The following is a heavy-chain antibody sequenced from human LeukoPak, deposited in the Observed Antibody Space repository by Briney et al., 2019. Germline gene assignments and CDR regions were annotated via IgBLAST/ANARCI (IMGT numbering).Heavy chain of an antibody. V-gene: IGHV4-59*01. CDR2: IYYSGST. D-gene: IGHD3/OR15-3a*01. Sequence: PSETLSLTCTVSGGSISSYYWSWIRQPPGKGLEWIGYIYYSGSTNYNPSLKSRVTISVDTSKNQFSLKLSSVTAADTAVYYCARGPTSGLGGPSGTDYYYMDVWGKGTTVTVSS. J-gene: IGHJ6*03. CDR3: ARGPTSGLGGPSGTDYYYMDV. CDR1: GGSISSYY.